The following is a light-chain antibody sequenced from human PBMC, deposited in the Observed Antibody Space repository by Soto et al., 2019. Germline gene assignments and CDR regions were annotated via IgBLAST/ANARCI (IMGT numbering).Light chain of an antibody. V-gene: IGLV2-14*01. CDR1: SSDAGGYNY. Sequence: QSALTQPASVSGSPGQSITISCTGTSSDAGGYNYVSWYQQHPDKAPKLMIYDVSNRPSGVSNRFSGSKSGNTASLTISGLQAEDEADYYCSSYTSSSTLVVFGGGTKLTVL. CDR2: DVS. J-gene: IGLJ2*01. CDR3: SSYTSSSTLVV.